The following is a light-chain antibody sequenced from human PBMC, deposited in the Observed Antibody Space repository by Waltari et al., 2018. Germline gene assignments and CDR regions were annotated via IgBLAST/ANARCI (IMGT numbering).Light chain of an antibody. CDR2: TNN. V-gene: IGLV1-44*01. CDR1: NSNIGSNS. J-gene: IGLJ3*02. Sequence: QRVTISCSGRNSNIGSNSVNWYQQLPGTAPNLLIYTNNQRPSGVPDRFSGSKSGTSATLAIGGLRSADEADYYCAAWDDSLNGWVFGGGTKLTVL. CDR3: AAWDDSLNGWV.